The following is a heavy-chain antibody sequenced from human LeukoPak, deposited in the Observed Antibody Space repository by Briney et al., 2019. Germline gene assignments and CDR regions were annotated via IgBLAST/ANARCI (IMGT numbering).Heavy chain of an antibody. J-gene: IGHJ4*02. CDR2: IYYSGST. CDR3: ARRAVAGKDY. D-gene: IGHD6-19*01. Sequence: PSETLSLTCTVSGGSISSSSYYWGWIRQPPGKGLEWIGGIYYSGSTYYNPSLKSRVTISVDTSKNQFSLKLSSVTAADTAVYYCARRAVAGKDYWGQGTLVTVSS. CDR1: GGSISSSSYY. V-gene: IGHV4-39*01.